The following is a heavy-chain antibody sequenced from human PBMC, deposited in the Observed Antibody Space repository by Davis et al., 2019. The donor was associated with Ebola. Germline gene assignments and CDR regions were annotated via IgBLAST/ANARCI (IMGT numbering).Heavy chain of an antibody. CDR2: ISSSSSYI. J-gene: IGHJ4*02. CDR1: GFTFSSYS. V-gene: IGHV3-21*01. CDR3: ARDKITIFGVLPDY. Sequence: PGGSLRLSCAASGFTFSSYSMNWVRQAPGKGLEWVSSISSSSSYIYYADSVKGRFTISRDNAKNSLYLQMDSLRAEDTAVYYCARDKITIFGVLPDYWGQGTLVTVSS. D-gene: IGHD3-3*01.